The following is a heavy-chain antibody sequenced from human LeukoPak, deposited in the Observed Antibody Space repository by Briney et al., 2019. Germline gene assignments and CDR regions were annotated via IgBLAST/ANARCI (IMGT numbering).Heavy chain of an antibody. CDR2: ISAYNGNT. CDR3: ARDLHLTPAHDAFDI. Sequence: ASVKVSCKASGYTFTSYGISWVRQAPGQGLEWMGWISAYNGNTNYAQKLQGRVTMTTDTSTSTAYMELRSLRSDDTAVYYCARDLHLTPAHDAFDIWGQGTMVTVSS. V-gene: IGHV1-18*01. CDR1: GYTFTSYG. J-gene: IGHJ3*02. D-gene: IGHD2-15*01.